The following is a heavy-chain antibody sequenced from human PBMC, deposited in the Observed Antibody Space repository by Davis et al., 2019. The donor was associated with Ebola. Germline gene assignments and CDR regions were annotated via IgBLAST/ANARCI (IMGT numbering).Heavy chain of an antibody. CDR3: VTGGVISTAPGPLDS. J-gene: IGHJ4*02. CDR1: GYTFTGYY. D-gene: IGHD3-10*01. CDR2: INPISGDT. V-gene: IGHV1-2*02. Sequence: ASVKVSCKASGYTFTGYYMHCVRQAPGQGLEWMGGINPISGDTNYAERFQGRVTMTRDTSISTVYMELSRLRSDDAAVYYCVTGGVISTAPGPLDSWGQGTQVTVSS.